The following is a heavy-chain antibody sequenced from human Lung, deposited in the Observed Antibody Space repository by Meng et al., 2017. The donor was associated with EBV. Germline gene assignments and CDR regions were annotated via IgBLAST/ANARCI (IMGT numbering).Heavy chain of an antibody. D-gene: IGHD5-18*01. CDR1: GFTFRSYA. CDR2: ISYDGSNK. J-gene: IGHJ5*02. CDR3: ARDRVQLWFS. Sequence: VQWVGSGGAVVPPGRSLRLSREAFGFTFRSYAMHWVRQAPGKGLEWVAVISYDGSNKYYADSVKGRFTISRDNSKNTLYLQMNSLRAEDTAVYYCARDRVQLWFSWGQGTLVTVSS. V-gene: IGHV3-30-3*01.